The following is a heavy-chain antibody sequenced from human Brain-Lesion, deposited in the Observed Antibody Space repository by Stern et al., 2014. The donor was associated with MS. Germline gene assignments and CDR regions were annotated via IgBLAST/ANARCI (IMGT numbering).Heavy chain of an antibody. CDR1: GGTFGTYP. CDR2: IIPIFGSP. CDR3: AKDGPALVTNWFDP. V-gene: IGHV1-69*06. J-gene: IGHJ5*02. Sequence: MQLVESGPEVKKPGSSVQVSCKASGGTFGTYPITWLRPAPGQGLEWMGRIIPIFGSPNYAQKFQGRVTITADRYTTTVYMKLSSLKSDDAAVYYCAKDGPALVTNWFDPWGRGTLVTVSS. D-gene: IGHD5-18*01.